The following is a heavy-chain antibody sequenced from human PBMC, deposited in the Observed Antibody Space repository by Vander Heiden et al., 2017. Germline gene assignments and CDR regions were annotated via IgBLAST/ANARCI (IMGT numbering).Heavy chain of an antibody. D-gene: IGHD6-25*01. J-gene: IGHJ4*02. CDR2: IYSSGST. Sequence: QVQLHESGPGLVTPSEPLSLTCNVSGGPIGGYYWSWIRQPPGKGLQWIGYIYSSGSTTYNPSLKSRVTMSVDTSKRQFSLQLTSVTSADTAVYYCARRGLPNYFDYWGQGTLVTVSS. CDR1: GGPIGGYY. CDR3: ARRGLPNYFDY. V-gene: IGHV4-59*01.